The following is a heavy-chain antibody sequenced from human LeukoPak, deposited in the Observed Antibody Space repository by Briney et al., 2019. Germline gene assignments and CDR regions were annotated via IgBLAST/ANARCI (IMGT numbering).Heavy chain of an antibody. Sequence: PGGSLRLSCAASGFTFSSYAMSWVRQAPGKGLEWVAYIIGSSNSIFYADSVKGRFTVSRDNAKNSLFLQMNSLRADDTAVYYCARSLSNWYLFDSWGQGTLVTVSS. CDR2: IIGSSNSI. J-gene: IGHJ4*02. D-gene: IGHD1-20*01. CDR3: ARSLSNWYLFDS. CDR1: GFTFSSYA. V-gene: IGHV3-48*04.